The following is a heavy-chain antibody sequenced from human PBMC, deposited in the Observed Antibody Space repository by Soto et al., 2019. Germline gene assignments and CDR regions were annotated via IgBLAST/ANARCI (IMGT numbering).Heavy chain of an antibody. CDR1: GGSISSNDFY. Sequence: QVQLHESGPGLVKPAQTLSLTCIVSGGSISSNDFYWSWIRQHPGKGLAWIGSIYYSGNTYYNPSLKSRVTIFVDTSKNQFSLKVSSVTAAHTAVYYCARLSGRWQSWFDPWGQGTLVTVSS. CDR3: ARLSGRWQSWFDP. CDR2: IYYSGNT. D-gene: IGHD6-25*01. J-gene: IGHJ5*02. V-gene: IGHV4-31*03.